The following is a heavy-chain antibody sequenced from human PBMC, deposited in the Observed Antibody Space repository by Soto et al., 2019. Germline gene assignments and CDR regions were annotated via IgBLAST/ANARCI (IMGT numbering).Heavy chain of an antibody. V-gene: IGHV3-13*01. J-gene: IGHJ2*01. Sequence: EAQLVESGGGLVQPGGSLRLSCAASGFTFSSYDMHWVPQATGQGLEWVSAMGTAGDTYYPGSVKGRFTTSRENAKNPLYLQMISLRAGDTAVYYCARGVEDCSGGSCYWYFDLWGRGTLVTVSS. CDR2: MGTAGDT. CDR1: GFTFSSYD. CDR3: ARGVEDCSGGSCYWYFDL. D-gene: IGHD2-15*01.